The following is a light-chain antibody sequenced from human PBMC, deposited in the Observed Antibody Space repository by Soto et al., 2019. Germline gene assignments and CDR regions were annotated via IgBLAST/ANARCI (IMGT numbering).Light chain of an antibody. V-gene: IGKV1-5*03. CDR1: QSISSW. J-gene: IGKJ1*01. CDR2: KAS. Sequence: DIQMTQSPSTLSASVGDRVTITCRASQSISSWLAWYQQKPGKAPKLLIYKASSLESGVPSRFSGRGSGKEFTLTITSLQPDDFATYYCQQYNNYWTFGQGTKVEIK. CDR3: QQYNNYWT.